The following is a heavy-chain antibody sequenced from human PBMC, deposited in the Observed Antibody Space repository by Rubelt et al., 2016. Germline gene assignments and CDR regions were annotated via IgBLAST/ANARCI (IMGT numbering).Heavy chain of an antibody. J-gene: IGHJ4*02. D-gene: IGHD6-13*01. CDR2: IYSGGST. Sequence: EVQLVESGGGLVRPGGSLRLSCATSGFSVSSNYMSWVRQAPGKGLEWVSIIYSGGSTYYADSVKGRFTISRDNSKNTLYLQMNSLRAEDTAVYYCARGSAGVSDWGQGTLVTVSS. CDR1: GFSVSSNY. CDR3: ARGSAGVSD. V-gene: IGHV3-53*01.